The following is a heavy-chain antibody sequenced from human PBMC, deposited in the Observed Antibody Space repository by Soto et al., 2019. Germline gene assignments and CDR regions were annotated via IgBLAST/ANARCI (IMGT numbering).Heavy chain of an antibody. CDR3: ARHDYGDYEFDY. Sequence: SETLSLTCTVSGGSISSYYWSWIRQPPGKGLEWIGYIYYSGSTNYNPSLKSRVTISVDTSKNQFSLKLSSVTAADTAVYYCARHDYGDYEFDYWGQGTLVTVPS. J-gene: IGHJ4*02. D-gene: IGHD4-17*01. CDR2: IYYSGST. CDR1: GGSISSYY. V-gene: IGHV4-59*01.